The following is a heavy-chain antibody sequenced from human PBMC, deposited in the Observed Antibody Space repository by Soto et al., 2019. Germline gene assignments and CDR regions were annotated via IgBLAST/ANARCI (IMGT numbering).Heavy chain of an antibody. D-gene: IGHD2-8*01. CDR1: GFTLSSYW. CDR3: GCNLISL. Sequence: EQLVLSGGGLVQPGGSLRLSCAASGFTLSSYWMHWVLQAPGKGLEWVSRISNDERTISYADSVKGRFTVSRDNAKNTVYLQLNNVRAEDKAMYYGGCNLISLRGQGPLVSVSS. J-gene: IGHJ4*02. V-gene: IGHV3-74*01. CDR2: ISNDERTI.